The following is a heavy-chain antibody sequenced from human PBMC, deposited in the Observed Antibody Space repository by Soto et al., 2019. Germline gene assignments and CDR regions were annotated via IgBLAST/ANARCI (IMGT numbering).Heavy chain of an antibody. CDR3: AKDLREYYYGSGSEGVIDY. CDR1: GFTFSSYA. V-gene: IGHV3-23*01. D-gene: IGHD3-10*01. J-gene: IGHJ4*02. Sequence: EVQLLESGGGLVQPGGSLRLSCAASGFTFSSYAMSWVRQAPGKGLEWVSAISGSGGSTYYADSVKGRFTISRDNSKNPLYLQMKRLRAEDTAVYYCAKDLREYYYGSGSEGVIDYWGQGTLVTVSS. CDR2: ISGSGGST.